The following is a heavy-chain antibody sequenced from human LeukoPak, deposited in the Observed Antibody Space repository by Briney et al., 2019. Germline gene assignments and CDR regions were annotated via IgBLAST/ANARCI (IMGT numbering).Heavy chain of an antibody. CDR2: IIPIFGTA. Sequence: ASVKVSCKASGYTFTGYYMHWVRQAPGQGLEWMGGIIPIFGTANYAQKFQGRVTITADESTSTAYMELSSLRSEDTAVYYCARDRKIHAFDIWGQGTMVTVSS. J-gene: IGHJ3*02. CDR3: ARDRKIHAFDI. V-gene: IGHV1-69*13. CDR1: GYTFTGYY.